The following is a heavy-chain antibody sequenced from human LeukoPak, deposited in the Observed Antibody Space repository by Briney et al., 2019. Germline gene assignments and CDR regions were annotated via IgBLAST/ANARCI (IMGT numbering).Heavy chain of an antibody. CDR1: GFTFSDYY. CDR3: ARDGPGVVVPAAPDV. V-gene: IGHV3-11*01. J-gene: IGHJ6*04. CDR2: ISSSGSTI. Sequence: PGGSLKLSCAASGFTFSDYYMSWIRQAPGKGLEWVSYISSSGSTIYYADSVKGRFTISRDNAKNSLYLQMNSLRAEGTAVYYCARDGPGVVVPAAPDVWGKGTTVTVSS. D-gene: IGHD2-2*01.